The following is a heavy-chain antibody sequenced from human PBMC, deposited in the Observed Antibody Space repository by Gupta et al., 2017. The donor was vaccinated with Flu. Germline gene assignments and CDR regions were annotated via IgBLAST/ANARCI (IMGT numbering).Heavy chain of an antibody. CDR2: IRDDGSST. CDR3: AKDLIITDLGVVAFDY. V-gene: IGHV3-23*01. CDR1: YL. Sequence: YLMTWVRQAPGKGLECVSAIRDDGSSTYYAGCVKGRFTISRDNSKNTVYLEMTSLRAEDTAVYYCAKDLIITDLGVVAFDYWGQGTVVTVSS. D-gene: IGHD3-3*01. J-gene: IGHJ3*01.